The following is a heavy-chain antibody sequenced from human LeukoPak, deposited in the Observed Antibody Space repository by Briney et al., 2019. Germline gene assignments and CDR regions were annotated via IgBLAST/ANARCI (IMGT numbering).Heavy chain of an antibody. J-gene: IGHJ4*02. V-gene: IGHV3-23*01. Sequence: GGSLRLSCAASGFTFSSYAMSWVRQAPGKGLEWVSAISGSGGSTYYADSVKGRFTVSRDNSKNTLYLQMNSLRAEDTAVYYCAKDRRYDYGDYGFDYWGQGTLVTVSS. CDR1: GFTFSSYA. CDR3: AKDRRYDYGDYGFDY. D-gene: IGHD4-17*01. CDR2: ISGSGGST.